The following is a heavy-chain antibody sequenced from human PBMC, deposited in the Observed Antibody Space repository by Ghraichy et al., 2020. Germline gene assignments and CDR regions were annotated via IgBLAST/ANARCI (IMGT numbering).Heavy chain of an antibody. V-gene: IGHV1-3*01. CDR2: INAGNGNT. CDR3: ARGYDYVWGSYRWGYGMDV. D-gene: IGHD3-16*02. J-gene: IGHJ6*02. Sequence: ASVKVSCKASGYTFTSYAMHWVRQAPGQRLEWMGWINAGNGNTKYSQKFQGRVTITRDTSASTAYMELSSLRSEDTAVYYCARGYDYVWGSYRWGYGMDVWGQGTTVTVPS. CDR1: GYTFTSYA.